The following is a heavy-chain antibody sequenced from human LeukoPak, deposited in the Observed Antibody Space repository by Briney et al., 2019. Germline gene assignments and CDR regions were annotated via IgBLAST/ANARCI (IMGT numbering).Heavy chain of an antibody. Sequence: GGSLRLSCAVSGFTFDDYAMHWVRQAPGKGLEWVSGISWNSGFIGYADSVKGRFTISRDNAKNSLYLQMNSLRAEDMALYYCAKGLYGSGSYPDYWGQGTLVTVSS. CDR1: GFTFDDYA. V-gene: IGHV3-9*03. CDR3: AKGLYGSGSYPDY. CDR2: ISWNSGFI. J-gene: IGHJ4*02. D-gene: IGHD3-10*01.